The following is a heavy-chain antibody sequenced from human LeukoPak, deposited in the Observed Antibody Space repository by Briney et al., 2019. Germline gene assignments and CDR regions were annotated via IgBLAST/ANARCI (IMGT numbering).Heavy chain of an antibody. CDR3: ANHLGQQLWFYAGPDAFDI. D-gene: IGHD5-18*01. J-gene: IGHJ3*02. CDR1: GFTFSSYA. V-gene: IGHV3-23*01. CDR2: IRGSGGST. Sequence: GGSLRLSCAASGFTFSSYAMSWFRQAPGKGLEWVSAIRGSGGSTYYADSVKGRFTISRDNSKNTLYLQMNSLRAEDTAVYYCANHLGQQLWFYAGPDAFDIWGQGTMVTVSS.